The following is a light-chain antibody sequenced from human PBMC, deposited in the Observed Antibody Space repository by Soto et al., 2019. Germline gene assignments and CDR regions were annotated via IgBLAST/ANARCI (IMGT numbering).Light chain of an antibody. V-gene: IGLV2-14*01. CDR1: SSDVGHNKY. CDR3: TSSTSDSLDV. J-gene: IGLJ1*01. Sequence: QSALTQPASVSGSPGQSITISCTGTSSDVGHNKYVSWYQQYPGKVPKLLINKVSNRPSGVSNRFSGSKSGNTAPLTISGLLAEDEADYFCTSSTSDSLDVFGTGTKLTVL. CDR2: KVS.